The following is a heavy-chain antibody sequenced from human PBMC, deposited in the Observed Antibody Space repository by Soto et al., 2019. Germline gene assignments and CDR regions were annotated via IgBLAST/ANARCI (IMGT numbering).Heavy chain of an antibody. D-gene: IGHD1-26*01. CDR1: GGSISSGGYY. CDR3: ARGRVGATGVYFDY. V-gene: IGHV4-31*03. CDR2: IYYSGST. J-gene: IGHJ4*02. Sequence: QVQLQESGPGLVKPSQTLSLTCTVSGGSISSGGYYWSWIRQHPGKGLEWIGYIYYSGSTYYNPSLKSRVTXXVXTCXNQFSLKLSSVTAADTAVYYCARGRVGATGVYFDYWGQGTLVTVSS.